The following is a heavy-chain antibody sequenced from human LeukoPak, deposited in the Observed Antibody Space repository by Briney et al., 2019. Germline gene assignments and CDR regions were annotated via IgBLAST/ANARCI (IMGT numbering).Heavy chain of an antibody. D-gene: IGHD2-15*01. V-gene: IGHV4-34*01. J-gene: IGHJ4*02. CDR1: GGSFSGYY. CDR2: INHSGST. CDR3: ARIERRYCSGGSCKRGSFDY. Sequence: SGTLSLTCAVYGGSFSGYYWSWIRQPPGKGLEWIGEINHSGSTNYNPSLKSRVTISVDTSKNQFSLKLSSVTAADTAVYYCARIERRYCSGGSCKRGSFDYWGQGTLVTVSS.